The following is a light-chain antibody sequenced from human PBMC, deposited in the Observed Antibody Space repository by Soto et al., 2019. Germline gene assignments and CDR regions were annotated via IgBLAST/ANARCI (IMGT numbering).Light chain of an antibody. J-gene: IGLJ1*01. Sequence: QLVLTQSPSASASLGASVKLTCTLSSGHSSYAIAWHQQQPEKGPRYLMKLNSDGSHSKGDGIPDRFSGSSSGAERYLTISSLQSEDEADYYCQTWGTGIHESVFGTGTKLTV. CDR1: SGHSSYA. CDR2: LNSDGSH. CDR3: QTWGTGIHESV. V-gene: IGLV4-69*01.